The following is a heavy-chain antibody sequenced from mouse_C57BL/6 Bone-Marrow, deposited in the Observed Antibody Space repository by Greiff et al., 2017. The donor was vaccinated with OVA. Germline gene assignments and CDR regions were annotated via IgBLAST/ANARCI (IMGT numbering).Heavy chain of an antibody. CDR3: ARGGIYYYGSSYPDY. Sequence: QVQLQQPGAELVKPGASVKMSCKASGYTFTSYWITWVKQRPGQGLEWIGDIYPGSGSTNYNEKFKSKATLTVDTSSSTAYMQLSSLTSEDSAVYYGARGGIYYYGSSYPDYWGQGTSVTVSS. J-gene: IGHJ4*01. D-gene: IGHD1-1*01. V-gene: IGHV1-55*01. CDR1: GYTFTSYW. CDR2: IYPGSGST.